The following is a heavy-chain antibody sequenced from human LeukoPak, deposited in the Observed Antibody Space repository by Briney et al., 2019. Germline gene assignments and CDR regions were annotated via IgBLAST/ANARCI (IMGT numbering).Heavy chain of an antibody. CDR3: ARDYDSFGY. D-gene: IGHD3-9*01. Sequence: GGSLRPSCAASGFTFSNAWMSWVRPAPGKGLEWVSSISSSSYIYYADSVKGRFTISRDNAKNSLYLQMNSLRAEDTAVYYCARDYDSFGYWGQGTLVTVSS. J-gene: IGHJ4*02. V-gene: IGHV3-69-1*01. CDR1: GFTFSNAW. CDR2: ISSSSYI.